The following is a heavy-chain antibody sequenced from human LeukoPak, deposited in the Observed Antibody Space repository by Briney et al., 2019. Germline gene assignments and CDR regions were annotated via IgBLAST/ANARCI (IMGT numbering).Heavy chain of an antibody. V-gene: IGHV4-38-2*02. CDR1: GYSISSGYN. J-gene: IGHJ3*01. Sequence: SSETLSLTCSVSGYSISSGYNWGWIRQSPGQGLEWLGIINESESTYYNPSLKSRVTITVDTSKNQFFLRLNSLTAADTGVYYCARGRSGYLRAVFEFWGQGTMVTVSS. D-gene: IGHD3-22*01. CDR3: ARGRSGYLRAVFEF. CDR2: INESEST.